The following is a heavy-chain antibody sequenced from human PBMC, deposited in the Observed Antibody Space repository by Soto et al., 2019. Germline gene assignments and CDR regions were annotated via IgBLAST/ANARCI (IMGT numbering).Heavy chain of an antibody. CDR1: GLTFNNYD. J-gene: IGHJ4*02. D-gene: IGHD3-22*01. V-gene: IGHV3-23*01. CDR2: ISGSGDST. Sequence: PGGSLRLSCVASGLTFNNYDMSWVRQVPGKGLDWVSGISGSGDSTYYADSVKGRFTISRDNSKNTLYLQMNSLRAEDTAVYYCANRNYYDWSGYTYTYFDFWGQGALVTVSS. CDR3: ANRNYYDWSGYTYTYFDF.